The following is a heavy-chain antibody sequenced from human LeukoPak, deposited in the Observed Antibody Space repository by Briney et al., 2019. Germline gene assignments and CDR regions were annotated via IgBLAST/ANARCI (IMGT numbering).Heavy chain of an antibody. J-gene: IGHJ4*02. D-gene: IGHD6-19*01. Sequence: GGSLRLSCAASGFTFSTYWMSWVRQAPGKGLEWVANIKQDGSEKYSVDSVKGRFIISRDNAKNSLYLQMNSLRAEDTAVYYCARTPMERGIAVAGTDYWGQGTLVTVSS. CDR2: IKQDGSEK. V-gene: IGHV3-7*01. CDR3: ARTPMERGIAVAGTDY. CDR1: GFTFSTYW.